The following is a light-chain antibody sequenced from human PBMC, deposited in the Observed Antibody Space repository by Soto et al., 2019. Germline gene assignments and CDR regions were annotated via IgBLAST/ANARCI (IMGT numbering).Light chain of an antibody. CDR3: QQYGSSLLT. CDR2: GAS. CDR1: QSISNNY. V-gene: IGKV3-20*01. J-gene: IGKJ3*01. Sequence: EIVLTQSPGTLSLYPGERATLSCRASQSISNNYLTWYQQKPDQAPRLLIYGASNRATGIPDRFSGGGSGTDFTLTINRLEPEDFAVYYCQQYGSSLLTFGPGTKVHIK.